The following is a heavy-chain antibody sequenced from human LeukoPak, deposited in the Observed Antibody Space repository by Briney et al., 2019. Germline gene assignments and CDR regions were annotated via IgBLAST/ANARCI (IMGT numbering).Heavy chain of an antibody. CDR3: ARDNSVEDTAWWFDP. Sequence: ASVKVSCKASGGTFSRNAISWVRQAPGQGLEWMGLINPSGGSTSYAQKFQGRVTMTKDMSTSTDYMDMSSLRSEDTAVYYCARDNSVEDTAWWFDPWGQGTLVTVSS. CDR2: INPSGGST. J-gene: IGHJ5*02. CDR1: GGTFSRNA. V-gene: IGHV1-46*01. D-gene: IGHD4-23*01.